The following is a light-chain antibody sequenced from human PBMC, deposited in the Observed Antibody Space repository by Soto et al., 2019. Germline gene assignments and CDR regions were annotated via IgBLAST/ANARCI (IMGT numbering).Light chain of an antibody. V-gene: IGLV1-44*01. Sequence: QSELTQPPSASGTPGQRVSISCSGSSSNIGSNAVNWYQQLPGTAPKLLIYNNDQRPSGVPDRFSGSKSGTSASLAISGLQSDDEADYFCAAWDDSLNGWVFGGGTQLTVL. CDR3: AAWDDSLNGWV. J-gene: IGLJ3*02. CDR1: SSNIGSNA. CDR2: NND.